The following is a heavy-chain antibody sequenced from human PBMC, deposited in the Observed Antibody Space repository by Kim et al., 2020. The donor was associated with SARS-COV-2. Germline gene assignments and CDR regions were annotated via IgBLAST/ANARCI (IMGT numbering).Heavy chain of an antibody. D-gene: IGHD4-17*01. V-gene: IGHV3-33*05. Sequence: GGSLRLSCAASGFTFSSYGMHWVRQAPGKGLEWVAVISYDGSNKYYADSVKGRFTISRDNSKNTLYLQMNSLRAEDTAVYYCARDNLNYGDYVGPFDYWGQGTLVTVSS. J-gene: IGHJ4*02. CDR1: GFTFSSYG. CDR3: ARDNLNYGDYVGPFDY. CDR2: ISYDGSNK.